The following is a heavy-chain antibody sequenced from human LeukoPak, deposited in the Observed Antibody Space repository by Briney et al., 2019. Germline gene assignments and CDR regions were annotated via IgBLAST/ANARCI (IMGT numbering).Heavy chain of an antibody. J-gene: IGHJ6*02. V-gene: IGHV3-53*01. D-gene: IGHD5-12*01. CDR1: GXTVSSNY. CDR3: ARSGGGGYDSYYYYGMDV. CDR2: IYSGGST. Sequence: PGGSLRLSRAASGXTVSSNYMSWVRQAPGKGLEWVSVIYSGGSTYYADSVKGRFTISRDNSKNTLYLQMNSLRAEDTAVYYCARSGGGGYDSYYYYGMDVWGQGTTVTVSS.